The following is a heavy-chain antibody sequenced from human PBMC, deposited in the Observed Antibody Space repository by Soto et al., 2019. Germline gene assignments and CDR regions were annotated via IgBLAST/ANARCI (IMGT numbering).Heavy chain of an antibody. CDR2: ISYDGSNK. CDR1: GFTFSSYG. Sequence: GGSLRLSCAASGFTFSSYGMHWVRQAPGKGLEWVAVISYDGSNKYYADSVKGRFTISRDNSKNTLYLQMNSLRAEDTAVYYCAKDQFPYCGGDCQFTVFQHWGQGTLVTVSS. V-gene: IGHV3-30*18. CDR3: AKDQFPYCGGDCQFTVFQH. J-gene: IGHJ1*01. D-gene: IGHD2-21*01.